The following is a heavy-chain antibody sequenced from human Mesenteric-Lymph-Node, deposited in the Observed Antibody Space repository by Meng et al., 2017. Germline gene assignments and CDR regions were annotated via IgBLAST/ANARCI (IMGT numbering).Heavy chain of an antibody. Sequence: LYQSGPGLVKPSQTLSLTCAISWDSASSNRDAWNWIRQSPSRGLELLGRTYYRSKWYNEYAVSVEGRITINPDTSKNQFSLQLNSVTPDDTAVYYCARAVVRSANWFDPWGQGTLVTVSS. CDR3: ARAVVRSANWFDP. CDR2: TYYRSKWYN. J-gene: IGHJ5*02. CDR1: WDSASSNRDA. D-gene: IGHD3-10*02. V-gene: IGHV6-1*01.